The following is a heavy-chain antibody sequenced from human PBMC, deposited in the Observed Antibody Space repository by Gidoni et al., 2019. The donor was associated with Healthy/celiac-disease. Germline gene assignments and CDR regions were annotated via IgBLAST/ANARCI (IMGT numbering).Heavy chain of an antibody. CDR1: GYSFTSYW. CDR2: IYPGDSDT. J-gene: IGHJ4*02. D-gene: IGHD2-2*01. CDR3: ARSRGCSSTSCYLDSRQYYFDY. Sequence: EVQLVQSGAEVKKPGESLKISCKGSGYSFTSYWIGWVRQMPGKGLEWMGIIYPGDSDTRYSPSFQGQVTISADKSISTAYLQWSSLKASDTAMYYCARSRGCSSTSCYLDSRQYYFDYWGQGTLVTVSS. V-gene: IGHV5-51*01.